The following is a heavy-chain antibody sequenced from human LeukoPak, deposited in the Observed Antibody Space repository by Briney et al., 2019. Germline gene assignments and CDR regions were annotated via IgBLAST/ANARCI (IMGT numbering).Heavy chain of an antibody. V-gene: IGHV3-30*18. J-gene: IGHJ5*02. CDR2: ISYDGSNK. Sequence: GGSLRLSCAVSGFPFSGYSMNWVRQAPGEGLEWVAVISYDGSNKYYEDSVKGRFTISRDNSKNTLYLQMNSLRAEDTAVYYCAKERAYVLDPWGQGTLVTVSS. CDR3: AKERAYVLDP. CDR1: GFPFSGYS. D-gene: IGHD3-16*01.